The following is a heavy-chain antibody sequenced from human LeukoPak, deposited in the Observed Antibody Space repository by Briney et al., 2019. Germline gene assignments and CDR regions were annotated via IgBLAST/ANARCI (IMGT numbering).Heavy chain of an antibody. V-gene: IGHV3-53*01. CDR3: ARLLPASRHYFDY. J-gene: IGHJ4*02. CDR1: GLTVSSEY. D-gene: IGHD6-6*01. CDR2: IYGAGAT. Sequence: GGSLRLSCAAYGLTVSSEYLAWVRQAPGKGLEWISVIYGAGATYYADSVEGRFTISRDTYNNALYLQMNSLRVEDTAVYHCARLLPASRHYFDYWGRGTPVTVSS.